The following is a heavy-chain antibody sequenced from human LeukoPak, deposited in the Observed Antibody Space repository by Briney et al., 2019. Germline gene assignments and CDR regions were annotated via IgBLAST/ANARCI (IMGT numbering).Heavy chain of an antibody. D-gene: IGHD2-8*01. J-gene: IGHJ6*02. CDR2: IYYSGST. Sequence: PSETLSLTCTVSGGSISSYYWSWVRQPPGKGLEWIGHIYYSGSTNYNPSLKRGGTISVDTTKDQFSLKLSSVTAADTAVYYCARELGGRFCTNGVCLGYGMDVWGQGTTVTVSS. V-gene: IGHV4-59*12. CDR1: GGSISSYY. CDR3: ARELGGRFCTNGVCLGYGMDV.